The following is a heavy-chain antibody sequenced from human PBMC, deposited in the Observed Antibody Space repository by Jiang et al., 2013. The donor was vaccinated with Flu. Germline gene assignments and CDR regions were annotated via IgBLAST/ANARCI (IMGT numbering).Heavy chain of an antibody. CDR1: GYMFANAW. V-gene: IGHV5-51*01. D-gene: IGHD3-9*01. CDR2: VYPGDSDI. CDR3: ARQLGHNFDFYFDL. Sequence: EVKAPGESLKISCQGSGYMFANAWIAWVRQRPGKGLEWMGIVYPGDSDIRYSPSFEGQVTISADTSINAAYLQWSSLKASDTAIYYCARQLGHNFDFYFDLWGRGTLVTVSS. J-gene: IGHJ2*01.